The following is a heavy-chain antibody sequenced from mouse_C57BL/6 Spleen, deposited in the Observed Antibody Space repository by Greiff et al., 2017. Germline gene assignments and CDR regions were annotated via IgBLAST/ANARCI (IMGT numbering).Heavy chain of an antibody. Sequence: QVQLKESGPGLVAPSQSLSITCTVSGFSLTSYGVHWVRQPPGKGLEWLVVIWSDGSTTYNSALKSRLSISKDNSKSQVFLKMNSLQTDDTAMYYWARGEDGNYLYAMDYWGQGTSVTVSS. CDR3: ARGEDGNYLYAMDY. CDR2: IWSDGST. V-gene: IGHV2-6*03. J-gene: IGHJ4*01. CDR1: GFSLTSYG. D-gene: IGHD2-1*01.